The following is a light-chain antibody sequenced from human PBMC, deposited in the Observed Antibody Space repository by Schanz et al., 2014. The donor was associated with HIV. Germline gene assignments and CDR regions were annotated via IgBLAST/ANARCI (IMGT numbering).Light chain of an antibody. CDR2: DVS. CDR3: SSFKGSASYV. J-gene: IGLJ1*01. V-gene: IGLV2-11*02. Sequence: QSALTQPRSVPGSPGQSVTISCTGTSSDIGAYNYISWYQQHPGKAPKLMIYDVSKRPSGVPDRFSGSKSGNTASLTISGLQAEDEADYHCSSFKGSASYVFGSGTKLTVL. CDR1: SSDIGAYNY.